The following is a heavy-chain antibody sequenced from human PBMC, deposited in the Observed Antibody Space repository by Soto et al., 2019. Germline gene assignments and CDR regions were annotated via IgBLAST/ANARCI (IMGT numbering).Heavy chain of an antibody. CDR3: ARAYEGDYFDY. J-gene: IGHJ4*02. V-gene: IGHV3-30-3*01. D-gene: IGHD3-16*01. CDR1: GFTFSSYA. CDR2: ISYDGSSK. Sequence: QVQLVESGGGVVQPGRSLRLSCAASGFTFSSYAMHWVRQAPGKGLEWVAVISYDGSSKYYADSVKGRFTISRDNSKNTLYLKMNSLRAEDTAVYYCARAYEGDYFDYWGQGTLVTVSS.